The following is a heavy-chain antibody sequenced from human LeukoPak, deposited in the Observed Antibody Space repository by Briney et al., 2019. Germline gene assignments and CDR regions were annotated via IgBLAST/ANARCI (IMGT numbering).Heavy chain of an antibody. D-gene: IGHD5-18*01. V-gene: IGHV4-31*03. CDR3: ARGRMGTNYNDY. CDR2: IYYSGST. CDR1: GVSISSGGYY. J-gene: IGHJ4*02. Sequence: KPSETLSLTCTVSGVSISSGGYYWSWIRQHPGKGLEWIGYIYYSGSTYYNPSLKSRVTISVDTSKNQFSLKLSSVTAADTAVYYCARGRMGTNYNDYWGQGTLVTVSS.